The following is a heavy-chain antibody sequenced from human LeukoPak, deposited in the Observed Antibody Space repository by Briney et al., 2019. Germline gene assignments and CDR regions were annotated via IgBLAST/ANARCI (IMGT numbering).Heavy chain of an antibody. D-gene: IGHD3-22*01. V-gene: IGHV1-24*01. J-gene: IGHJ4*02. CDR1: GYTLTELS. Sequence: ASVTVSCKVSGYTLTELSMHWVRQAPGKGLEWMGGFDPEDGETIYAQKFQGRVTMTEDTSTDTAYMELSSLRSEDTAVYYCAREFYYYDSSGYTSPHSSDYWGQGTLVTVSS. CDR2: FDPEDGET. CDR3: AREFYYYDSSGYTSPHSSDY.